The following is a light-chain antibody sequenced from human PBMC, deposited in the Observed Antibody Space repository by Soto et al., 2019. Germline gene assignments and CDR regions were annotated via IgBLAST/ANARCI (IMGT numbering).Light chain of an antibody. CDR3: QQLNSYPPWT. J-gene: IGKJ1*01. Sequence: IQLTQSPSSLSASVGDRVTITCRASQGISCYLAWYQQKAGKAPKLLIYAASTLQSGVPSRFSGSGSGTDFTLTISSLQPEDFATYYCQQLNSYPPWTFGQGTKVEIK. V-gene: IGKV1-9*01. CDR2: AAS. CDR1: QGISCY.